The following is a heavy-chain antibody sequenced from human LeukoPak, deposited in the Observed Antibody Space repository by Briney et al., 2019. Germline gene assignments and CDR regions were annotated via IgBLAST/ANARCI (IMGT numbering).Heavy chain of an antibody. J-gene: IGHJ6*02. Sequence: GGSLRLSCAVSGFSISNYWMTWVRQAPGKGLKWVANIKQDGSEKNYVDSVKGRFTISRDNAKNSVFLQMNSLRVEDTAVYYCAKVDVWGQGTTVTVSS. V-gene: IGHV3-7*01. CDR1: GFSISNYW. CDR2: IKQDGSEK. CDR3: AKVDV.